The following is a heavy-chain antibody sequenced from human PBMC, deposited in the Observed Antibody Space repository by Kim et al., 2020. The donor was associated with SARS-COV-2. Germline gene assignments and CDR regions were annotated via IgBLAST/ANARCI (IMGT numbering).Heavy chain of an antibody. CDR2: ISSSGSTI. Sequence: GGSLRLSCAASGFTFSSYEMNWVRQAPGKGLEWVSYISSSGSTIYYADSVKGRFTISRDNAKNSLYLQMNSLRAEDTAVYYCARDQDIVATTYYYYGMDVWGQGTTVTVSS. CDR3: ARDQDIVATTYYYYGMDV. V-gene: IGHV3-48*03. J-gene: IGHJ6*02. CDR1: GFTFSSYE. D-gene: IGHD5-12*01.